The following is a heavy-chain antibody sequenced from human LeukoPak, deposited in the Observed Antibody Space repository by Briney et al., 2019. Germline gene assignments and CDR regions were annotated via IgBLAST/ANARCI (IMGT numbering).Heavy chain of an antibody. D-gene: IGHD1-26*01. J-gene: IGHJ6*02. V-gene: IGHV1-2*02. CDR3: ARAHYLYGMDV. CDR1: GYTFTGYY. Sequence: GASVKVSCKASGYTFTGYYIHWVRQAPGQGLEWMGWINPESGGTNFAQRFQGRVTMTRDSSISTAYMELSRLTSDDTAVYYCARAHYLYGMDVWGQGTTVTVSS. CDR2: INPESGGT.